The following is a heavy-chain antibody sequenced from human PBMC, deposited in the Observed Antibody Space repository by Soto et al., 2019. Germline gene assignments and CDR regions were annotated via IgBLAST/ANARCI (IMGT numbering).Heavy chain of an antibody. CDR3: AKGLAYHYDSNGILAAFDS. V-gene: IGHV3-74*01. J-gene: IGHJ3*02. CDR1: GFTFSGDW. D-gene: IGHD3-22*01. CDR2: INMDGTST. Sequence: PGGSLRLSCVASGFTFSGDWMHWVRQAAGKGLVWVSRINMDGTSTNYADSVKGRFTISRDNAKNTLYLQMNSLRVDDTAVYYCAKGLAYHYDSNGILAAFDSWGQGTMVTVSS.